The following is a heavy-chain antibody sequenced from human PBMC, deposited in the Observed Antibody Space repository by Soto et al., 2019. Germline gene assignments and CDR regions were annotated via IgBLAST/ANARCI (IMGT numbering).Heavy chain of an antibody. CDR1: GGSISSYY. Sequence: SETLSLTCTVSGGSISSYYWSWIRQPPGKGLEWIGYIYYSGSTNYNPSLKSRVTISVDTSKNQFSLKLSSVTAADTAVYYCAGVLVGVAFDYWGQGTLVTVSS. CDR2: IYYSGST. D-gene: IGHD1-26*01. V-gene: IGHV4-59*01. J-gene: IGHJ4*02. CDR3: AGVLVGVAFDY.